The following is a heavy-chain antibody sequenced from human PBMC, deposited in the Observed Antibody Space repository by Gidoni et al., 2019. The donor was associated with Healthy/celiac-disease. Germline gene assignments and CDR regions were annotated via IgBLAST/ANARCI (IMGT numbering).Heavy chain of an antibody. D-gene: IGHD6-13*01. CDR1: GCTFRSYS. Sequence: EVQLVESGGGLVQPGGSVRRACGASGCTFRSYSMNWVRQAPGKGMKWVSYISSSSSTISYAVSVKGRFTISRDNAKNSLYLQMNSLSDDDTAVYYCARIAAAGKMGYWGQGPLVTVSS. V-gene: IGHV3-48*02. CDR2: ISSSSSTI. J-gene: IGHJ4*02. CDR3: ARIAAAGKMGY.